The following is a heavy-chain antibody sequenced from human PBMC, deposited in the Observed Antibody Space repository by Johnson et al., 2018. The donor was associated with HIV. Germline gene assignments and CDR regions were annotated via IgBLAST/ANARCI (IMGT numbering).Heavy chain of an antibody. V-gene: IGHV3-66*02. CDR1: GITVSSNY. CDR2: IFTVGDV. D-gene: IGHD2-8*01. CDR3: AGNSGNGLVLRGDAFDM. Sequence: VQLVESGGGLAQPGGSLRLSCAASGITVSSNYMSWVRQAPGKGLEWVSVIFTVGDVYYADSVKGRFTISRDNSKKTLHLQMNSLRPEDTAVYYCAGNSGNGLVLRGDAFDMWGQGTMVTVSS. J-gene: IGHJ3*02.